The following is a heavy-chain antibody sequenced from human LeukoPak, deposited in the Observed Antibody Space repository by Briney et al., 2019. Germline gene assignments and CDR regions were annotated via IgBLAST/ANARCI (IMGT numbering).Heavy chain of an antibody. CDR2: IYTSGST. CDR1: GVSISSYY. J-gene: IGHJ5*02. V-gene: IGHV4-4*07. D-gene: IGHD3-22*01. Sequence: SETLSLTCTVSGVSISSYYWSWIRQPAGKGLEWIGRIYTSGSTNYNPSLKSRVTMSVDTSKNQFSLRLSSVTAADTAVYYCARVGGYYDPARFDPWGQGTLVTVSS. CDR3: ARVGGYYDPARFDP.